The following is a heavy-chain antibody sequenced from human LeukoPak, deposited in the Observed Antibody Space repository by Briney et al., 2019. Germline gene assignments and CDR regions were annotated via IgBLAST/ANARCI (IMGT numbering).Heavy chain of an antibody. V-gene: IGHV3-74*01. Sequence: QPGGSLRLSCAASGFTLSSYWMHWVRQGPGKGLVWVSRVNSDGSSVRYADSVKGRFTISRDNAKNTLSLQMNSLRAEDTAVYYCARSHYYDGSDFSYYYGLDVWGQGTTVTVSS. J-gene: IGHJ6*02. D-gene: IGHD3-22*01. CDR2: VNSDGSSV. CDR3: ARSHYYDGSDFSYYYGLDV. CDR1: GFTLSSYW.